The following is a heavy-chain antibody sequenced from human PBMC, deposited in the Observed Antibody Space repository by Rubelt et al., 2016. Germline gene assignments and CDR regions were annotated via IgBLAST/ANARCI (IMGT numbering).Heavy chain of an antibody. D-gene: IGHD6-19*01. CDR1: GYTFTGYY. Sequence: QVQLVQSGAEVKKPGASVKVSCKASGYTFTGYYMHWVRQAPGQGLEWVGRINPNSGGTNYAQKFQGRVNMTRDTSITTAYMELSRLRSDDTAVFYCARESSSGWYIDYWGQGTLVTVSS. CDR2: INPNSGGT. V-gene: IGHV1-2*06. CDR3: ARESSSGWYIDY. J-gene: IGHJ4*02.